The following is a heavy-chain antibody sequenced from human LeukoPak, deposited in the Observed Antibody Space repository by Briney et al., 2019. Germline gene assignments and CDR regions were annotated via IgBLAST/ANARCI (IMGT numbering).Heavy chain of an antibody. J-gene: IGHJ5*02. CDR1: GGSISSSSYY. Sequence: SETLSLTCTVSGGSISSSSYYWGWIRQPPGKGLEWIGSIYYSGSTYYNPSLKSRVTISVDTSKNQFSLKLSSVTAADTAVYYCASTYDFWSGQNWFDPWGQGTLVTVSS. CDR3: ASTYDFWSGQNWFDP. D-gene: IGHD3-3*01. CDR2: IYYSGST. V-gene: IGHV4-39*07.